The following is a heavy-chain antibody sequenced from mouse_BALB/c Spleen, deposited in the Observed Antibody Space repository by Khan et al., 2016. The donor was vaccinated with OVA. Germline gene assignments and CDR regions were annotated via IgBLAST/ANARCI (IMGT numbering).Heavy chain of an antibody. CDR1: GYTFTNYV. V-gene: IGHV1S136*01. D-gene: IGHD4-1*01. Sequence: VQLQQSGPDLVKPGASVKMSCKASGYTFTNYVVHWVKQKPGQGLEWIGYINPYNAGIRYNEKFKGKATLTSDKSSSTAYMELSSLTSEDSAVYYCAREAYNGDCSFAYWGQGTLVTVSA. CDR2: INPYNAGI. J-gene: IGHJ3*01. CDR3: AREAYNGDCSFAY.